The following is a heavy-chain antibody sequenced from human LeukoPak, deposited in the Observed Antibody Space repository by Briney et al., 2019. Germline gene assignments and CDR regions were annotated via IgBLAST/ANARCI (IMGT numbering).Heavy chain of an antibody. D-gene: IGHD2-15*01. Sequence: KPSETLSLTCTVSGGSISSYYWSWIRQPPGKGLEWIGYIYYSGSTNYNPSLKSRVTISVDTSKNQFSLKLSSVTAADTAVYYCARGGLLLDAFDIWGQGTMVTVSS. CDR1: GGSISSYY. V-gene: IGHV4-59*01. CDR3: ARGGLLLDAFDI. CDR2: IYYSGST. J-gene: IGHJ3*02.